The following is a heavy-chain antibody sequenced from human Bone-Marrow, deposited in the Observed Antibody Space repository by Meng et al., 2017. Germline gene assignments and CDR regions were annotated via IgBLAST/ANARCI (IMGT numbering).Heavy chain of an antibody. J-gene: IGHJ3*02. D-gene: IGHD6-13*01. Sequence: GESLKISCAASGFTFSYYSMNWVRQAPGKGLEWVSSISSSSSYIYYADSVKGRFTISRDNAKNSVYLQMNSLRAEDTAVYYCARDGTYSSSWHDAFDIWGQGTMVTVSS. CDR1: GFTFSYYS. CDR2: ISSSSSYI. V-gene: IGHV3-21*01. CDR3: ARDGTYSSSWHDAFDI.